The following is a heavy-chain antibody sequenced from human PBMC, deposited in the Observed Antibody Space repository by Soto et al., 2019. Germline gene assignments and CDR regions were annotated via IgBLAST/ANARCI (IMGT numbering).Heavy chain of an antibody. Sequence: PSETLSLTCTVSGGSISSSSYYWGWIRQPPGKGLEWIGSIYYSGSTYYNPSLKSRVTISVDTSKNQFSLKLSSVTAADTAVYYCARLSEGYSGYARWNWFDPWGQGTPVTVSS. D-gene: IGHD5-12*01. CDR2: IYYSGST. CDR1: GGSISSSSYY. J-gene: IGHJ5*02. V-gene: IGHV4-39*01. CDR3: ARLSEGYSGYARWNWFDP.